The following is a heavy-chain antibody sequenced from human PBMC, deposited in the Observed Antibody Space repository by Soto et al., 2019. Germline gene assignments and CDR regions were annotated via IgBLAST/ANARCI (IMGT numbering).Heavy chain of an antibody. V-gene: IGHV3-13*05. J-gene: IGHJ6*02. CDR3: ARGSTYSGLDV. CDR2: IGTAGAP. Sequence: VQLVESGGGVVKPAGSLRLSCAASGFTFNSYDMHWVRQATGKGLEWVSAIGTAGAPYYPGSVKGRFTISRENAKNSLFLHMNSLRDGDTAVYFCARGSTYSGLDVWGQGTTVTVSS. CDR1: GFTFNSYD.